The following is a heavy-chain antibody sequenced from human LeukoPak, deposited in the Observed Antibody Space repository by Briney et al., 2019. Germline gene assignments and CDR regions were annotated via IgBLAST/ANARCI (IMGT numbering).Heavy chain of an antibody. V-gene: IGHV1-18*01. CDR1: GFTFTTYG. J-gene: IGHJ4*02. Sequence: ASVKVSCKASGFTFTTYGISWVRQAPGQGLELMGWISAYNGNANNAQNLQGRVTMTTDTSTSTAYMELRSLRSDDTAVYYCARGGFYYDSSGYWSPYYFDYWGQGTLVTVSS. CDR2: ISAYNGNA. D-gene: IGHD3-22*01. CDR3: ARGGFYYDSSGYWSPYYFDY.